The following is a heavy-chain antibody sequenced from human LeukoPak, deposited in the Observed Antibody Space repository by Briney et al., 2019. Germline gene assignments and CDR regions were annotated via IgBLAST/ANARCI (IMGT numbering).Heavy chain of an antibody. CDR3: PRAPTIVGYTSRELGHWYFDL. Sequence: PGWSLRLSCASSGFTFSSYAMSWVRQAPGKGLEWVSAISDSGGSTYYADSVRGRFTICRDNDKNSLYLQMNSLSAEDAAGFYLPRAPTIVGYTSRELGHWYFDLWGRGTLVTVSS. J-gene: IGHJ2*01. CDR2: ISDSGGST. D-gene: IGHD6-13*01. V-gene: IGHV3-23*01. CDR1: GFTFSSYA.